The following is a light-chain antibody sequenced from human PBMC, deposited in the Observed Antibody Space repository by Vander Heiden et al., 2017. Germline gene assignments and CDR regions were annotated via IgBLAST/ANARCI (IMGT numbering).Light chain of an antibody. CDR3: CSYAGSYTLV. J-gene: IGLJ2*01. CDR2: DVS. Sequence: QSALTQPRSVSGSPGQLVTISCTGTSSDVGSYNYVSWYQQHPGKAPKLMIYDVSKRPSGVPDRFSGSKSGNTASLTISGLQAEDEADYYCCSYAGSYTLVFGGGTKLTVL. V-gene: IGLV2-11*01. CDR1: SSDVGSYNY.